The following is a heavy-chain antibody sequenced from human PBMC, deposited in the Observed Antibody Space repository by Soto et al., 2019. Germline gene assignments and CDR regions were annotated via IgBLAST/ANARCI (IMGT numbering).Heavy chain of an antibody. Sequence: PGESLKISCNGSGYSFAGYWITWVRQKPGKGLEWMGRIDPMDSQTYYSPSFRGHVTISVTKSMTTVFLQWSSLRASDTAMYYCARQIYDSDTGPNFQYYFDSWGQGTPVTVSS. D-gene: IGHD3-22*01. CDR1: GYSFAGYW. CDR3: ARQIYDSDTGPNFQYYFDS. J-gene: IGHJ4*02. V-gene: IGHV5-10-1*01. CDR2: IDPMDSQT.